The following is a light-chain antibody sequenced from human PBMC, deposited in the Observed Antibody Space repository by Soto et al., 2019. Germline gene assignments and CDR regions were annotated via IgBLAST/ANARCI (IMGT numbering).Light chain of an antibody. CDR3: QYQGT. CDR1: QSVGRRY. Sequence: IVLTQSPGTLSLSPGERATLSCRASQSVGRRYLAWYQQKPGQAPMLLIYATSERASDIPDRFSGSGSGTDFTLTIRELVPEYFAVYYCQYQGTFGGGTKVEIK. J-gene: IGKJ4*01. CDR2: ATS. V-gene: IGKV3-20*01.